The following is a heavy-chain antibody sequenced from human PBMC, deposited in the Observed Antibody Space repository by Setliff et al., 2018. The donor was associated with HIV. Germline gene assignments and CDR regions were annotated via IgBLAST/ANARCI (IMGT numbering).Heavy chain of an antibody. CDR2: INAANGKT. D-gene: IGHD3-10*01. J-gene: IGHJ4*02. Sequence: ASVKVSCKASGFTFTTYAVHWVRQAPGQRPEWMGWINAANGKTRYPQRFEARVTITMDTGASTAYMELNSLRSEDSAVYDCARGVIRGVISQGGLDYWGPGTLVTVSS. CDR3: ARGVIRGVISQGGLDY. V-gene: IGHV1-3*01. CDR1: GFTFTTYA.